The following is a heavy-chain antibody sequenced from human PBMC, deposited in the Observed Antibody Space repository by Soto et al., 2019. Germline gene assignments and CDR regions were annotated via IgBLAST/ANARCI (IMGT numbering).Heavy chain of an antibody. CDR1: GFTFRNYV. Sequence: QVQLVESGGGVVQPGRSLSLSCAASGFTFRNYVMHWVRQAPGKRLEWVAVISSDGSNKYYADSVKGRFTISRDNSKNTQYLQMNSLRIEDTAVYYGTKDRAAHRNYWGQGTLVTVSS. D-gene: IGHD6-25*01. V-gene: IGHV3-30*18. J-gene: IGHJ4*02. CDR3: TKDRAAHRNY. CDR2: ISSDGSNK.